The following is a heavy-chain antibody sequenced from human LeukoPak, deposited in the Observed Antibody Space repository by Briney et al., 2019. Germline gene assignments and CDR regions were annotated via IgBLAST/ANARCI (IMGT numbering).Heavy chain of an antibody. Sequence: PGGSLILSCAASGFTFSDYYMSWIRQAPGKGLEWVSYISSSGSTIYYADSVKGRFTISRDNAKNSLYLQMNSLRAEDTAVYYCAREILDYGDYGAFDIWGQGTMVTVSS. CDR3: AREILDYGDYGAFDI. J-gene: IGHJ3*02. CDR2: ISSSGSTI. CDR1: GFTFSDYY. D-gene: IGHD4-17*01. V-gene: IGHV3-11*04.